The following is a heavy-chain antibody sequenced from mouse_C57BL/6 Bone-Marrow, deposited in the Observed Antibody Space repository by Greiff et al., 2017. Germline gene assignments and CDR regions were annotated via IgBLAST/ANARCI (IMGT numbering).Heavy chain of an antibody. CDR1: GYTFTSYG. J-gene: IGHJ4*01. V-gene: IGHV1-81*01. CDR2: IYPRSGNT. Sequence: VQLQQSGAELARPGASVKLSCKASGYTFTSYGISWVKQRTGQGLEWIGEIYPRSGNTHYNEKFKGKATLTADKSSSTAYMELRSLTSEDSAVYFCARAELGRGKKNYAMDYWGQGTSVTVSS. D-gene: IGHD4-1*01. CDR3: ARAELGRGKKNYAMDY.